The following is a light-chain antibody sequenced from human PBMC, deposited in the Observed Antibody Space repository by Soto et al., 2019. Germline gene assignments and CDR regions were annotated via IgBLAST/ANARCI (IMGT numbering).Light chain of an antibody. CDR3: QQYGSSPRT. V-gene: IGKV3-20*01. J-gene: IGKJ1*01. CDR2: GAS. Sequence: ENVLTQSPGTLSLSPGERATLSCRASQSVSSSYLAWYQQRPGQAPRLLISGASRRATGIPDRFSGSGSGTDFTLTISRLEPEDFAVYYCQQYGSSPRTFGQGTKV. CDR1: QSVSSSY.